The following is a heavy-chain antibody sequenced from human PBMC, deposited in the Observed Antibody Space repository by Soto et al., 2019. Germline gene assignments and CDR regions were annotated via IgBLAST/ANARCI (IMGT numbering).Heavy chain of an antibody. CDR3: ARGAYYGSGSYYTFFDY. D-gene: IGHD3-10*01. CDR1: GGSFSGYY. J-gene: IGHJ4*02. V-gene: IGHV4-34*01. CDR2: INHSGST. Sequence: SETLSLTCAVYGGSFSGYYWSWIRQPPGKGLEWIGEINHSGSTNYNPSLKSRVTISVDTSKNQFSLKLSSVTAADTAVYYCARGAYYGSGSYYTFFDYWGQGTLVTVSS.